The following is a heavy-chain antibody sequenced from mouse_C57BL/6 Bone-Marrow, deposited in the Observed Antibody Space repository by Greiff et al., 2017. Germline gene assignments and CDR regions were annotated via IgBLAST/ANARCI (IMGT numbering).Heavy chain of an antibody. Sequence: QVQLQQPGAELVKPGASVKMSCKASGYTFTSYWITWVKQRPGQGLEWIGDIYPGSGSTNYNEKFKSKATLTVDTSSSTAYMQLSSLTSEDSAVYYCARRMLLLLYAMDYWGQGTSVTVSS. D-gene: IGHD1-1*01. CDR2: IYPGSGST. CDR3: ARRMLLLLYAMDY. CDR1: GYTFTSYW. J-gene: IGHJ4*01. V-gene: IGHV1-55*01.